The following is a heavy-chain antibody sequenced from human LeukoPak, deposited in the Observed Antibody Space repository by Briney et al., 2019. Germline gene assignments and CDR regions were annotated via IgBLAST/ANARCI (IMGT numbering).Heavy chain of an antibody. D-gene: IGHD4-17*01. CDR1: GGSISSYY. V-gene: IGHV4-4*07. CDR2: IHTSGST. Sequence: PSETLSLTCTVSGGSISSYYWSWIRQPAGKGLEWIGRIHTSGSTNYNPSLKSRVTMSGDTSKNQFSLKLSSVTAADTAVYYCARAAGDYPPYYYYMDVWGKGTTVTVSS. J-gene: IGHJ6*03. CDR3: ARAAGDYPPYYYYMDV.